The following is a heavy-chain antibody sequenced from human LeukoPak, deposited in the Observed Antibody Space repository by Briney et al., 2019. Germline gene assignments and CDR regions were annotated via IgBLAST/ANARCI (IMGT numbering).Heavy chain of an antibody. V-gene: IGHV1-8*03. Sequence: ASVKVSCKASGYTFTIYDVNWVRQATGQGLEWMGWMNPNSGNTGYAQKFQGRVTITRNTSISTAYMELSSLRFEDTAVYYCARGLLGFMRSDYSNYWDNWFDPWGQGTLVTVSS. CDR1: GYTFTIYD. D-gene: IGHD4-11*01. J-gene: IGHJ5*02. CDR2: MNPNSGNT. CDR3: ARGLLGFMRSDYSNYWDNWFDP.